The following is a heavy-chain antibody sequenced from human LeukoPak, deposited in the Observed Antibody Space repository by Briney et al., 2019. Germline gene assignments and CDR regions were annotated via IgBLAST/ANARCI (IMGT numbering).Heavy chain of an antibody. CDR3: ARHLILVTEGYSSDAFDI. CDR2: INHSGST. V-gene: IGHV4-34*01. J-gene: IGHJ3*02. Sequence: SETLSLTCAVYGGSFSGYYWSWIRQPPGKGLEWIGEINHSGSTNYNPSLKSRVTISVDTSKNQFSPKLSSVTAADTAVYYCARHLILVTEGYSSDAFDIWGQGTMVTVSS. D-gene: IGHD3-22*01. CDR1: GGSFSGYY.